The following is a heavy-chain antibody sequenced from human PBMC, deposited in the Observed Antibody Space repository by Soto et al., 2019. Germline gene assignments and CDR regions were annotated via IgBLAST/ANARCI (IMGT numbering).Heavy chain of an antibody. J-gene: IGHJ4*02. V-gene: IGHV3-15*07. D-gene: IGHD3-22*01. CDR2: IKSKTDGGTT. Sequence: GGSLRLSCAASGFTFSNAWMNWVRQAPGKGLEWVGRIKSKTDGGTTDYAAPVKGRFTISRDDSKNTLYLQMNSLKTEDTAVYYCTIDEGEMNLYYYDSSGYYYSYWSQGTLVTVSS. CDR1: GFTFSNAW. CDR3: TIDEGEMNLYYYDSSGYYYSY.